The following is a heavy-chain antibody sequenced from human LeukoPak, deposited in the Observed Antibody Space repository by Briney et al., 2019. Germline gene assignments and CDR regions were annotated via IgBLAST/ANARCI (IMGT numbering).Heavy chain of an antibody. V-gene: IGHV4-31*03. CDR3: ARGRGYSYGPKNFDY. Sequence: SETLSLTCTVSGGSISSGGYYWSWIRQHPGKGLEWIGYIYYSGSTYYNPSLESRVTISVDTSKNQFSLKLSSVTAADTAVYYCARGRGYSYGPKNFDYWGQGTLVTVS. D-gene: IGHD5-18*01. J-gene: IGHJ4*02. CDR2: IYYSGST. CDR1: GGSISSGGYY.